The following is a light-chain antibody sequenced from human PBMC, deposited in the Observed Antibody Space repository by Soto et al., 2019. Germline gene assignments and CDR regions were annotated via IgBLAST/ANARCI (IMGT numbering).Light chain of an antibody. CDR2: AAS. Sequence: ETVMTQSPATLSVSPGESATLSCRASQSVGSNLAWYQQKPGQAPRLLIYAASTRATGIPARFSGSGSGTEFTLTISSLQSEDFALYYCQQYKNWPPVTFGGGTKGRSN. V-gene: IGKV3-15*01. CDR1: QSVGSN. J-gene: IGKJ4*01. CDR3: QQYKNWPPVT.